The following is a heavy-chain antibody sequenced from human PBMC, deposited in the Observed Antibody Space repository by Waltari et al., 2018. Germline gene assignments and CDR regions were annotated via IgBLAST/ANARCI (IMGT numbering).Heavy chain of an antibody. CDR1: GGSISSSSYY. Sequence: QLQLQESGPGLVKPSETLSLTCTVSGGSISSSSYYWGWIRQPPGKGLEWIGSIYYSGSTYNNPSLKSRVTISVDTSKNQFSLKLSSVTAADTAVYYCARQRKDIAAAGRSFDIWGQGTMVTVSS. V-gene: IGHV4-39*01. CDR3: ARQRKDIAAAGRSFDI. J-gene: IGHJ3*02. CDR2: IYYSGST. D-gene: IGHD6-13*01.